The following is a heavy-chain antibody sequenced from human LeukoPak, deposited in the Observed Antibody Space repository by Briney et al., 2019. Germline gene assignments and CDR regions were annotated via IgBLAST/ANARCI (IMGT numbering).Heavy chain of an antibody. CDR1: GFTVSTNY. CDR2: IYSGGST. CDR3: ARHYDFWSGYYLPPTHNGMDV. D-gene: IGHD3-3*01. V-gene: IGHV3-66*04. J-gene: IGHJ6*04. Sequence: PGGSLRLSCAASGFTVSTNYMSWVRQAPGKGLEWVSVIYSGGSTYNADSVKGGFTISRKNSKNTPYLHMNSLRAEDPAVYYCARHYDFWSGYYLPPTHNGMDVWGEGATVTVSS.